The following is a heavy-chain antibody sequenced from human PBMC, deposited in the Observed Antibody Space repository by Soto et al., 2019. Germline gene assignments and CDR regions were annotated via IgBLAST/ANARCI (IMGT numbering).Heavy chain of an antibody. Sequence: SLTCAVYGGSFSGYYWSWIRQPPGKGLEWIGEINHSGSTNYNPSLKSRVTISVDTSKNQFSLKLSSVTAADTAVYYCARSPENYYGSGSYFFDYWGQGTLVTVSS. J-gene: IGHJ4*02. V-gene: IGHV4-34*01. D-gene: IGHD3-10*01. CDR3: ARSPENYYGSGSYFFDY. CDR1: GGSFSGYY. CDR2: INHSGST.